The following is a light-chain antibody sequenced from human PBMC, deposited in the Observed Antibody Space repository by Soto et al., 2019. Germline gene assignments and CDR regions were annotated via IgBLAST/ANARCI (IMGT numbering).Light chain of an antibody. V-gene: IGKV1-39*01. Sequence: DIQITQSPSSLSASVGDRVTVTCRASQSISSYLNWYQQKPGKAPKLLIHGASSLQSGVPSRFSGTGSGTDFTLTISSLQPEDFATYYCQQSYSNIWTFGQGTKVDIK. CDR2: GAS. CDR1: QSISSY. J-gene: IGKJ1*01. CDR3: QQSYSNIWT.